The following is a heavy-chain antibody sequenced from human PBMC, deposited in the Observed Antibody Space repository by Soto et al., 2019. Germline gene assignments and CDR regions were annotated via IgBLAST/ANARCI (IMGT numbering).Heavy chain of an antibody. D-gene: IGHD1-26*01. J-gene: IGHJ4*02. CDR1: GFSFSMYW. CDR2: IKEDGSQK. V-gene: IGHV3-7*01. Sequence: EVQLVESGGGLVQPGGSLRLSCAASGFSFSMYWMSWVRQAPGKGLEWVANIKEDGSQKYYVDSVNGRFTISRDNAKNSLYLQMNSLRAEDTAVYYCARHQVGYRVTDYWGQGTLVTVSS. CDR3: ARHQVGYRVTDY.